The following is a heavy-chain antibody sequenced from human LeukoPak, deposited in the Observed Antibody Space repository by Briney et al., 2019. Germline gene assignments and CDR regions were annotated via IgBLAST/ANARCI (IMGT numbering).Heavy chain of an antibody. V-gene: IGHV4-59*08. CDR2: IYYSGST. CDR3: ARRYCSGGSCYSSLDY. J-gene: IGHJ4*02. D-gene: IGHD2-15*01. CDR1: GGSISSYY. Sequence: SETLSLTCTVSGGSISSYYWSWIRQPPGKGLEWIGYIYYSGSTNYNPSLKSRVTISVDTSKNQFSLKLSSATAADTAVYYCARRYCSGGSCYSSLDYWGQGSLVTVSS.